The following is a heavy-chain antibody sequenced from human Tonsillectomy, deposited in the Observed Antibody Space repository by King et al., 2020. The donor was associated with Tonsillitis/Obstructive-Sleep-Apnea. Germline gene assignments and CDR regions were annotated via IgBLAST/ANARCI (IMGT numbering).Heavy chain of an antibody. D-gene: IGHD3-3*01. Sequence: QLVQSGAEVKKPGASVKVSCKASGYTFTSYDINWVRQATGQGLEWMGWMNPNSGNTGYAQKFQGRVTMTRNTSISTAYMELSSLRSEDTAIYYCARGAGDFWSGPINWFDPWGQGTLVTVSS. V-gene: IGHV1-8*01. J-gene: IGHJ5*02. CDR1: GYTFTSYD. CDR3: ARGAGDFWSGPINWFDP. CDR2: MNPNSGNT.